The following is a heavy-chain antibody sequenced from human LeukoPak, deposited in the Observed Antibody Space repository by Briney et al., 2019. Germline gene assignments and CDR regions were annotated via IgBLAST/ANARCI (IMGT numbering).Heavy chain of an antibody. CDR2: MNPNSVNT. Sequence: ASVKVSCKASGYTFTSYDINWVRQATGQGLEWMGWMNPNSVNTGYAQKFQGRVTMTRNTSISTAYMELSSLRSEDTAVYYCARPFDFYWAGNEYFHQWGQGTLVTVSS. V-gene: IGHV1-8*01. J-gene: IGHJ1*01. CDR1: GYTFTSYD. D-gene: IGHD3-3*01. CDR3: ARPFDFYWAGNEYFHQ.